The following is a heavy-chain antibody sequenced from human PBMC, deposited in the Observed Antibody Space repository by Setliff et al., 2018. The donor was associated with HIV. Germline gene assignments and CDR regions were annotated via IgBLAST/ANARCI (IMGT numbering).Heavy chain of an antibody. Sequence: GGSLRLSCEASGFTFSDYFMTWIRQAPGKGLELISYIGSRGTPVKTADSLKGRFFVSRDNAKNSLYLQMNNLSVEDTAMYFCARTDSYTAMIWPWGRGTWGTV. CDR1: GFTFSDYF. CDR3: ARTDSYTAMIWP. CDR2: IGSRGTPV. D-gene: IGHD2-2*02. V-gene: IGHV3-11*01. J-gene: IGHJ1*01.